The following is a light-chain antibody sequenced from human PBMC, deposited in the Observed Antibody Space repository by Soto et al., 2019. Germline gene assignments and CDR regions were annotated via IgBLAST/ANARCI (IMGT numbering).Light chain of an antibody. CDR1: SSDVGGYNY. Sequence: QSALTQPASVSGSPGQSITISCTGASSDVGGYNYVSWYQQHPGKAPKLMIYGVSNRPSGVSNRFSGCKSGNTASLTISGLQAEDEDDYYCASYTSNTTLVFGGGTKLTVL. J-gene: IGLJ2*01. CDR2: GVS. CDR3: ASYTSNTTLV. V-gene: IGLV2-14*01.